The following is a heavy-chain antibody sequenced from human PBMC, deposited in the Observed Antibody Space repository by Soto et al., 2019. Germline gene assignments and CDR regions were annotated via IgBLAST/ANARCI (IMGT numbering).Heavy chain of an antibody. CDR2: SRNRVNSHTT. J-gene: IGHJ6*01. CDR1: GFTFSDHY. V-gene: IGHV3-72*01. D-gene: IGHD1-1*01. Sequence: GGSLRLSCAASGFTFSDHYMDWVRQAPGKGLEWVARSRNRVNSHTTEYAASVKGRFTISRDESKSSLYLQMNSLKIVDTAVCYCTRGLLEGAPSDTFHGMAVWGQGSTVTVSS. CDR3: TRGLLEGAPSDTFHGMAV.